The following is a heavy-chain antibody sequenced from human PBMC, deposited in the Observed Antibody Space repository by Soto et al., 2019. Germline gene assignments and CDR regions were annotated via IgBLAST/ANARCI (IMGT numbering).Heavy chain of an antibody. J-gene: IGHJ2*01. Sequence: QVQLQESGPGLVKPSETLSLTCTVSGGSISTYYWSWIRQPPGKGLEWIGYIYYNGGTNYNPSLTSRVTLSIDTSKNRFSLQLASVTAADTAVYYCGRVGSGNFDLWGRGTLVTVSS. D-gene: IGHD3-10*01. V-gene: IGHV4-59*01. CDR3: GRVGSGNFDL. CDR1: GGSISTYY. CDR2: IYYNGGT.